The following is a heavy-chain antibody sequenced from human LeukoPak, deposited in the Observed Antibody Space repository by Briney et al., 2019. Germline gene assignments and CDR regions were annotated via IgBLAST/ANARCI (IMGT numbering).Heavy chain of an antibody. CDR3: ARVPIAAAGLPFDY. D-gene: IGHD6-13*01. Sequence: SETLSLTCTVSGGSISGGSYYWSWIRQPAGKGLEWIGRIYTSGSTNYNPSLKSRVTISVDTSKNQFSLKLSSVTAADTAVYYCARVPIAAAGLPFDYWGQGTLVTVSS. CDR1: GGSISGGSYY. CDR2: IYTSGST. J-gene: IGHJ4*02. V-gene: IGHV4-61*02.